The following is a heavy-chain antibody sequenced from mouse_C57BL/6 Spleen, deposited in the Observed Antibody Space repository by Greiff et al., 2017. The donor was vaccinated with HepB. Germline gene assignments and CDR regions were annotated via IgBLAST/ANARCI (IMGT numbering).Heavy chain of an antibody. D-gene: IGHD2-4*01. J-gene: IGHJ4*01. CDR2: IDPGNGNT. Sequence: EVHLQQSVAELVRPGASVKLSCTASGFNFKNNFIHWVKQRPEQGLEWIGRIDPGNGNTKYAAKFQGKATITADTSSNTAYLQLSSLTSEDTAIYCCANDYSYAMDDWGQGPSVTVSS. CDR3: ANDYSYAMDD. V-gene: IGHV14-3*01. CDR1: GFNFKNNF.